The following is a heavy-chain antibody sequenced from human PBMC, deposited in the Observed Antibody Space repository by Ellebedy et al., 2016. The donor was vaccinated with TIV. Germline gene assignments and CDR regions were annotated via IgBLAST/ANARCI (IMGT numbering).Heavy chain of an antibody. J-gene: IGHJ4*02. CDR2: MNPNSGNT. CDR1: GYTFTSYD. CDR3: ARGSWYKEFDY. D-gene: IGHD6-13*01. Sequence: ASVKVSXXASGYTFTSYDINWVRQATGQGLEWMGWMNPNSGNTGYAQKFQGRVTMTRDTSTSTVYMELSSLRSEDTAVYYCARGSWYKEFDYWGQGTLVTVSS. V-gene: IGHV1-8*01.